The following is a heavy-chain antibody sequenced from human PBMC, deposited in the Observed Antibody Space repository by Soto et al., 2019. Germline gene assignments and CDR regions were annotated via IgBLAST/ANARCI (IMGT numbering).Heavy chain of an antibody. J-gene: IGHJ4*02. CDR2: IYYSGST. CDR3: ARLKRITMVRGVIPYFDY. V-gene: IGHV4-39*01. Sequence: PSETLSLTCTVSGGSISSSSYYWGWIRQPPGKGLEWIGSIYYSGSTYYNPSLKSRVTISVDTSKNQFSLKLSSVTAADTAVHYCARLKRITMVRGVIPYFDYWGQGTLVTV. D-gene: IGHD3-10*01. CDR1: GGSISSSSYY.